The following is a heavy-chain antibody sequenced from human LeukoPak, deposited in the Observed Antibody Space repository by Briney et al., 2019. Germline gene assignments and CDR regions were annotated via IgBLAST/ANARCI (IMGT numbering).Heavy chain of an antibody. Sequence: ASVKVSCKASGYTFTGYFIHWVRQAPGQGLEWMGWVNPDSGGTRYAQNFQGRVTMTRETSITTAFMELSSLTSDDTAMYYCARTMSYHWRIDYWGQGTLVTVSS. D-gene: IGHD3-16*02. V-gene: IGHV1-2*02. CDR1: GYTFTGYF. J-gene: IGHJ4*02. CDR3: ARTMSYHWRIDY. CDR2: VNPDSGGT.